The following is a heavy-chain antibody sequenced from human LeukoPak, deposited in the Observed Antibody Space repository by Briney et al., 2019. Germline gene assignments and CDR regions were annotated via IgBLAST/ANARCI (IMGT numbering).Heavy chain of an antibody. Sequence: ASVKVSCKASGYSFTDYFLYWVRQAPGQGLEWMGRINPDAGETNYAQTFQGRITITSDTSISTAYMELSSLKSDDTAVYYCARLSTATRHWLAASDIWGQGTVVTVSS. J-gene: IGHJ3*02. V-gene: IGHV1-2*06. CDR2: INPDAGET. CDR3: ARLSTATRHWLAASDI. CDR1: GYSFTDYF. D-gene: IGHD6-19*01.